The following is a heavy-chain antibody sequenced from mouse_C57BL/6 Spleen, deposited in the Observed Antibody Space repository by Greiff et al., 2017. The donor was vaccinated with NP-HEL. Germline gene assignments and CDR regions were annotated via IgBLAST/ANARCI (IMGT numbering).Heavy chain of an antibody. CDR1: GYAFTNYL. V-gene: IGHV1-54*01. CDR2: INPGSGGT. J-gene: IGHJ1*03. Sequence: QVQLKESGAELVRPGTSVKVSCKASGYAFTNYLIEWVKQRPGQGLEWIGVINPGSGGTNYNEKFKGKATLTADKSSSTAYMQLSSLTSEDSAVYFCARDGNYEAYWYFDVWGTGTTVTVSS. CDR3: ARDGNYEAYWYFDV. D-gene: IGHD2-1*01.